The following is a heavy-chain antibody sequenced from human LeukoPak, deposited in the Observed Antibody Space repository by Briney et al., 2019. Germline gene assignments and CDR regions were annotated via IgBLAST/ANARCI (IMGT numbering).Heavy chain of an antibody. D-gene: IGHD5-24*01. Sequence: SETLSLTCTVSGGSISSYYWSWIRQPPGKGLEWIGYIYYSGSTDYNPSLKSRATISVDTSKNQFSLKLSSVTAADTAVYYCARRYGPFDYWGQGTLVTVSS. CDR1: GGSISSYY. V-gene: IGHV4-59*01. CDR3: ARRYGPFDY. J-gene: IGHJ4*02. CDR2: IYYSGST.